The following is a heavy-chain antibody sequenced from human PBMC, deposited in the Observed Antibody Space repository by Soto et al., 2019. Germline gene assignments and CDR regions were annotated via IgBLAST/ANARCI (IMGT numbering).Heavy chain of an antibody. J-gene: IGHJ4*02. Sequence: QVQLVESGGGVVQPGRSLRLSCAASGFTFSSYGMHWVRQAPGKGLEWVAVISYDGSNKYYADSVKGRFTISRDNSKITLYLQMNSLRAENTAVYYCAKDLAVAGTGLHPRFDYWGQGSLVTVSS. D-gene: IGHD6-19*01. CDR2: ISYDGSNK. V-gene: IGHV3-30*18. CDR1: GFTFSSYG. CDR3: AKDLAVAGTGLHPRFDY.